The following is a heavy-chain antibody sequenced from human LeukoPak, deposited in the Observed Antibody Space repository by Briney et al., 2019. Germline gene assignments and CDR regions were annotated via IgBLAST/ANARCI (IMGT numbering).Heavy chain of an antibody. Sequence: GGSLRLSCAASGFTFSSYGMHWVRQAPGKGLEWVAFIRYDGSNKYYADSVKGRFTISRDNSKNTLYLQMNSLRAEDTAVYYCAREAAVARAFDIWGQGTMVTVSS. CDR1: GFTFSSYG. CDR3: AREAAVARAFDI. J-gene: IGHJ3*02. V-gene: IGHV3-30*02. CDR2: IRYDGSNK. D-gene: IGHD6-19*01.